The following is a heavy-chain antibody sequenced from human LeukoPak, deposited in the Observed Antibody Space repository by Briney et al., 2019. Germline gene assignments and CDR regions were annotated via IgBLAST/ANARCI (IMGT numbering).Heavy chain of an antibody. CDR3: AHSYYDFWSGYYSFDY. V-gene: IGHV2-5*02. D-gene: IGHD3-3*01. CDR2: IYWDDDK. J-gene: IGHJ4*02. CDR1: GFSLSTSGVG. Sequence: SGPTPVKPTQTLTLTCTFSGFSLSTSGVGVGWIRQPPGKALEWLALIYWDDDKRYSPSLKSRLTITKGTSKNQVVLTMTNMDPVDTATYYCAHSYYDFWSGYYSFDYWGQGTLVTVSS.